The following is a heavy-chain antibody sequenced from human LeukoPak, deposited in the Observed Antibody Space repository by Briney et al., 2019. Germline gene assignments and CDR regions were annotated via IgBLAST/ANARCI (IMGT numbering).Heavy chain of an antibody. CDR3: AKTSHSSSNYYYYYMDV. Sequence: ASVKVSCKASGYTFTSYDINWVRQAPGQRLEWMGWMNPNSGNTGYAQKFQGRVTITRNTSISTAYMELSSLRSEDTAVYYCAKTSHSSSNYYYYYMDVWGKGTTVTVSS. CDR1: GYTFTSYD. J-gene: IGHJ6*03. V-gene: IGHV1-8*01. D-gene: IGHD6-6*01. CDR2: MNPNSGNT.